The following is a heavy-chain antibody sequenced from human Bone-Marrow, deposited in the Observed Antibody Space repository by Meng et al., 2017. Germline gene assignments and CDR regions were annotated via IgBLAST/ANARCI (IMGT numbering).Heavy chain of an antibody. CDR2: ISAYNGNT. J-gene: IGHJ4*02. CDR3: AGERDYYGSTVAAHHFDY. V-gene: IGHV1-18*01. D-gene: IGHD3-22*01. Sequence: ASVKVSCKASGYTFTSYGISWVRQAPGQGLEWMGWISAYNGNTNYAQKLQGRVTMTTDTSTSTAYMELRGLRSDDTTVYYCAGERDYYGSTVAAHHFDYWGQGTLVTVSS. CDR1: GYTFTSYG.